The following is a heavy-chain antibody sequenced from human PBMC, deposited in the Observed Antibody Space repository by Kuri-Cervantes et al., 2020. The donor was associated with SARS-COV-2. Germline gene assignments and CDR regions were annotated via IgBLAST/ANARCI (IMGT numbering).Heavy chain of an antibody. J-gene: IGHJ6*02. V-gene: IGHV4-59*01. CDR3: ARIVAARPYNYYGMDV. CDR1: GGSISSYY. Sequence: SETLSLTCTVSGGSISSYYWSWIRQPPGKGLEWIGYIYYSGSTNYNPSLKSRVTISVDTSKNQFSLKLSSVTAADTAVYYCARIVAARPYNYYGMDVWGQGTTVTVSS. CDR2: IYYSGST. D-gene: IGHD6-6*01.